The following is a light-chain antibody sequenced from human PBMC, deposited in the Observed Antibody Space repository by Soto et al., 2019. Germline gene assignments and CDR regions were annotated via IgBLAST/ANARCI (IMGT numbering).Light chain of an antibody. CDR3: QPRNNWAPGIT. J-gene: IGKJ5*01. CDR2: DAS. Sequence: EIVLTQSPATLSLSPGERATLSCRASQSVSSYLAWYQQKPGQAPRLLIYDASNRATGIPARFSGSGSGTDFTLTISSLETQDESVYYSQPRNNWAPGITFGQGTRLEIK. V-gene: IGKV3-11*01. CDR1: QSVSSY.